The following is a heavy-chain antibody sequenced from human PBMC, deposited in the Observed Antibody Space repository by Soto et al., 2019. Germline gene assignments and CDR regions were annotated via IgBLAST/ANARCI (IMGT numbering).Heavy chain of an antibody. CDR2: ISGSGSKK. CDR1: GFIFENFG. CDR3: AKNQGVELVPLATVDWFDP. J-gene: IGHJ5*02. V-gene: IGHV3-23*01. Sequence: GVSLRLSCAASGFIFENFGMSWVRQAPGKGLEWISSISGSGSKKYYADSVKGRFTISRDNSKSTVYLELNNLSAEDTAVYHCAKNQGVELVPLATVDWFDPWGQGSAVTVSS. D-gene: IGHD1-26*01.